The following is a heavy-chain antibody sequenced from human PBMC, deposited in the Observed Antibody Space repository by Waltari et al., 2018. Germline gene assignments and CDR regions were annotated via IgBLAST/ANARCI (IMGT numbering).Heavy chain of an antibody. CDR3: AEAGLYVRDYYYDYSMGV. Sequence: EVQLLESGGGLVQHGGSLRLSCAASGFTFRSYAMRWVRQAPGKGLEWVSRISGSGAAIYYADAVKGRFTISRDNSKNTLYLQMISLRAEDTAVYYCAEAGLYVRDYYYDYSMGVWGQGTTVTVSS. D-gene: IGHD3-16*01. V-gene: IGHV3-23*01. CDR1: GFTFRSYA. J-gene: IGHJ6*02. CDR2: ISGSGAAI.